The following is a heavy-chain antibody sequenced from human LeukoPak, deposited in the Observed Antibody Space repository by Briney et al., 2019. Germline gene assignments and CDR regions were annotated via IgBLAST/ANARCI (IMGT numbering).Heavy chain of an antibody. V-gene: IGHV3-53*04. J-gene: IGHJ4*02. CDR3: ARGLGAANSY. Sequence: GGSLRLSCAASGFTFSSYSMNWVRQAPGKGLEWVSVIYSGGSTYYADSVKGRFTISRHNSKNTLYLQMNSLRAEDTAVYYCARGLGAANSYWGQGTLVTVSS. CDR1: GFTFSSYS. CDR2: IYSGGST. D-gene: IGHD1-26*01.